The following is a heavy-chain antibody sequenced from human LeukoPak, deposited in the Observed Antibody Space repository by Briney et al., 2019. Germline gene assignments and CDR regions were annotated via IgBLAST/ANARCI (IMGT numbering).Heavy chain of an antibody. J-gene: IGHJ1*01. V-gene: IGHV3-43*02. D-gene: IGHD2-2*01. Sequence: GGSLRLSCAASGFTFTSHEMNWVRQAPGKGLEWVSFVSGDGGRTDYADSVKGRFTISRDNRKNSLYLQMDSLTAEDTAFYFCARDRMSRAPTYFHHWGQGILVTVSA. CDR2: VSGDGGRT. CDR1: GFTFTSHE. CDR3: ARDRMSRAPTYFHH.